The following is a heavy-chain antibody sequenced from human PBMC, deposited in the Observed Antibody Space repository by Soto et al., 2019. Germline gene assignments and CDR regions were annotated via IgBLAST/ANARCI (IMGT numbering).Heavy chain of an antibody. J-gene: IGHJ4*02. CDR3: TRFPRGYSYGHFDY. CDR1: GGSISSYY. V-gene: IGHV4-59*01. D-gene: IGHD5-18*01. CDR2: IYYSGST. Sequence: QVQLQESGPGLVKPSETLSLICTVSGGSISSYYWSWIRQPPGKGLEWIGYIYYSGSTNYNPSLKSQVTISVDTSKNQFSLKLSSVTAADTAVYYCTRFPRGYSYGHFDYWGQGTLVTVSS.